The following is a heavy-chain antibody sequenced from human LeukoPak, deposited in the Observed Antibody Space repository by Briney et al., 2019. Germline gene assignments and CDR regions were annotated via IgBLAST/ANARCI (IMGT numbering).Heavy chain of an antibody. CDR2: IYYSGST. J-gene: IGHJ4*02. CDR1: GGSISSSYYY. V-gene: IGHV4-39*01. D-gene: IGHD6-6*01. CDR3: ATLAARPLGNYFDY. Sequence: SETLSLTCTVSGGSISSSYYYWGWIRQPPGKGLEWIGSIYYSGSTYYNPSLKSRVTISVDTSKNQFSLKLRSVTAADTAVYYCATLAARPLGNYFDYWGQGTLVTVSS.